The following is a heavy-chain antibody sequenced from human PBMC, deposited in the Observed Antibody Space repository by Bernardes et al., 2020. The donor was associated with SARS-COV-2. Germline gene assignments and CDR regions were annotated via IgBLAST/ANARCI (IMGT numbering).Heavy chain of an antibody. CDR1: GGSISSYY. D-gene: IGHD3-10*02. Sequence: SETLSLTCTVSGGSISSYYWSWIRQPPGKGLEWIGYIYYSGSTNYNPSLKSRVTISVDTSKNQFSLKLSSVTAADTAVYYCARHAKTVVRGARKTYFYSPMDLWGQGTTVAV. CDR3: ARHAKTVVRGARKTYFYSPMDL. J-gene: IGHJ6*02. V-gene: IGHV4-59*01. CDR2: IYYSGST.